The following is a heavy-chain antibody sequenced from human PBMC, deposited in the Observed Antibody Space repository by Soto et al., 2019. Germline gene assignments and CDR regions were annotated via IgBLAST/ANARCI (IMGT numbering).Heavy chain of an antibody. CDR1: GLSCNSYA. J-gene: IGHJ4*02. Sequence: GSLRRSAAASGLSCNSYAMSGVRQAPGKGLEWVSLISGSGGGTYYADSVKGRFTISRDNSKNTLYLQMNSLRAEDTAVYYCAKHAAAAATDYWGQGTLVTVSS. D-gene: IGHD6-13*01. V-gene: IGHV3-23*01. CDR3: AKHAAAAATDY. CDR2: ISGSGGGT.